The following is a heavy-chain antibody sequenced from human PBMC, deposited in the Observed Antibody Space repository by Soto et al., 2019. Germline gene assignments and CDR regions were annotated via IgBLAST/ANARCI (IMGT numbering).Heavy chain of an antibody. J-gene: IGHJ6*02. D-gene: IGHD3-10*01. CDR3: ARALYGSGSYYKVYYYGMDV. CDR1: GGSISSGDYY. CDR2: IYYSGST. V-gene: IGHV4-30-4*01. Sequence: SETLSLTCTVSGGSISSGDYYWSWIRQPPGKGLEWIGYIYYSGSTYYNPSLKSRVTISVDTSKNQFSLKLSSVTAADTAVYYCARALYGSGSYYKVYYYGMDVWGQGTTVTVSS.